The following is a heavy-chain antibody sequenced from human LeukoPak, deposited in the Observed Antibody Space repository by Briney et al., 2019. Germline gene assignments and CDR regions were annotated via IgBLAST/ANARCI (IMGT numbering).Heavy chain of an antibody. D-gene: IGHD6-13*01. CDR1: GGSLSGYY. CDR2: INHSGST. J-gene: IGHJ6*02. CDR3: ARGRGSSWYFAVRHYYYYGMDV. Sequence: SETLSLTCAVYGGSLSGYYWSWIRQPPGKGLEWIGEINHSGSTNYNPSLKSRVTISVDTSKNQFSLKLSSVTAADTAVYYCARGRGSSWYFAVRHYYYYGMDVWGQGTTVTVSS. V-gene: IGHV4-34*01.